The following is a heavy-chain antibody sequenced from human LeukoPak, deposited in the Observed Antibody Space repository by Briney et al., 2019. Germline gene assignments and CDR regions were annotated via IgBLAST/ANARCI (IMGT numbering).Heavy chain of an antibody. CDR1: GFTFDDYG. D-gene: IGHD3-22*01. J-gene: IGHJ4*02. CDR3: ARDRSTYYYDSSGYSYYFDY. Sequence: PVGSLRLSCAASGFTFDDYGMSWVRQAPGKGLEWVSGINWNGGSTGYADSVKGRFTISRDNAKNSLYLQMNSLRAEDTALYYCARDRSTYYYDSSGYSYYFDYWGQGTLVTVSS. V-gene: IGHV3-20*04. CDR2: INWNGGST.